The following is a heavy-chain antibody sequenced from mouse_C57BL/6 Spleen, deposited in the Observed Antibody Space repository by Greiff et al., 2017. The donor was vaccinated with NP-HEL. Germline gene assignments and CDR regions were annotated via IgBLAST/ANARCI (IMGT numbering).Heavy chain of an antibody. V-gene: IGHV10-1*01. CDR1: VFRFPPSA. Sequence: EVQLVESGGGLVQPKGSLKLSCAASVFRFPPSALPFFRPSPGPCLEWVARIRSKSNNYATYYADSVKDRFTISRDDSESMLYLQMNNLKTEDTAMYYCVRRDFFDYWGQGTTLTVSS. CDR2: IRSKSNNYAT. J-gene: IGHJ2*01. CDR3: VRRDFFDY.